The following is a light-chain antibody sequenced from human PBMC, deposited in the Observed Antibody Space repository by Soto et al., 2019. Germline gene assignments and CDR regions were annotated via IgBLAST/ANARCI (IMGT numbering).Light chain of an antibody. CDR1: QSISNW. CDR2: KAS. Sequence: DMQMTQSPSTLSAFVGDRVTITCRASQSISNWLAWYQHKPGKAPKLLIYKASSLQSGVPSRFSGSGSGTEFTLTISSLQPDDFATYYCQQYNSYWTFGQGTKVEIK. CDR3: QQYNSYWT. V-gene: IGKV1-5*03. J-gene: IGKJ1*01.